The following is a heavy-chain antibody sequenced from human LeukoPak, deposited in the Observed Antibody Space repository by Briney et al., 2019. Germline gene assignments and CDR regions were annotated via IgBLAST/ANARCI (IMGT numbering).Heavy chain of an antibody. D-gene: IGHD4-17*01. CDR2: IRSKAYGGAT. J-gene: IGHJ4*02. CDR1: GFTFGDYA. Sequence: GGSLRLSCTASGFTFGDYAMSWVHQAPGKGLEWVGFIRSKAYGGATEYAASVKGRFTISRDDSKSIAYLQMNSLKTEDTAVYYCTMRPGAWGQGTLVTVSS. CDR3: TMRPGA. V-gene: IGHV3-49*04.